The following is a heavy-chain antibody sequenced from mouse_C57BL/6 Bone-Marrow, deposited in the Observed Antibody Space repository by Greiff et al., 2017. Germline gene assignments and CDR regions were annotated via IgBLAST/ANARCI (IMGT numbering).Heavy chain of an antibody. D-gene: IGHD3-3*01. J-gene: IGHJ2*01. CDR3: ARWLGFEY. V-gene: IGHV1-64*01. CDR2: IHPNSGST. CDR1: GYTFTSYD. Sequence: VQLQQSGPELVKPGASVKLSCKASGYTFTSYDINWVKQTPGQGLEWIGMIHPNSGSTNYNEKFKGKATLTVDKSSSTAYMQLSSLTSEDSAVYYCARWLGFEYWGKGTTVTVSS.